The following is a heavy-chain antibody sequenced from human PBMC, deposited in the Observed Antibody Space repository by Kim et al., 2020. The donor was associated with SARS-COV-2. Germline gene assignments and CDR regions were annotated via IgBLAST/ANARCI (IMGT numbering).Heavy chain of an antibody. Sequence: GGSLRLSCAASGFSFSSYYMSWIRQAPGKGPQWEANIKQDGGEKYYIDSVKGRFTISRDNAKNSVYLQMNNLRAEDTAVYYCTRDGLGRGDVWGKGTTV. CDR3: TRDGLGRGDV. CDR2: IKQDGGEK. J-gene: IGHJ6*03. V-gene: IGHV3-7*01. CDR1: GFSFSSYY.